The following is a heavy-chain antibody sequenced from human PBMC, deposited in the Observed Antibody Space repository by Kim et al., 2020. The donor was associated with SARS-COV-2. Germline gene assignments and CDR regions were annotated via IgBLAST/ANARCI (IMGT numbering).Heavy chain of an antibody. V-gene: IGHV3-7*01. Sequence: GGSLRLSCAASGLTFSSYWMSWVRQAPGQGLECVATIKPDGSQKYYVDSVKARFTISKDNAKNSLYLQMDSLRAEDTAVYYCATQFGRPDHYCGQGTLVT. J-gene: IGHJ4*02. CDR1: GLTFSSYW. CDR2: IKPDGSQK. D-gene: IGHD3-10*01. CDR3: ATQFGRPDHY.